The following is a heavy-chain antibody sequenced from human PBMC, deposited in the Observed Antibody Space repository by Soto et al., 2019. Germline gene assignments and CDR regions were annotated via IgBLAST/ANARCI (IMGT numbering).Heavy chain of an antibody. D-gene: IGHD3-10*01. CDR2: INPNSGNI. V-gene: IGHV1-8*01. Sequence: ASVKVSCKASGDTFTTYDINWVRQATGHGLEWMGWINPNSGNIGYAQRFQGRVTMTRDTAIRTAYMEVSSLRSDDTAVYYCARGRASGSYYLLDYWGQGTLVTAPQ. CDR3: ARGRASGSYYLLDY. J-gene: IGHJ4*02. CDR1: GDTFTTYD.